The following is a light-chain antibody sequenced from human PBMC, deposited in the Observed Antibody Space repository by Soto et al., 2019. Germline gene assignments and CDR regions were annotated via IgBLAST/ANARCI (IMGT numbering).Light chain of an antibody. J-gene: IGLJ1*01. CDR2: EVS. CDR3: YSYAGDSYV. CDR1: SSDVGNSNY. Sequence: QSVLTQPPSASGSPGQSVTIYCTGTSSDVGNSNYVSWYQHHPGEAPKLMIYEVSQRPSGVPDRFSGSKSGNTASLTVSGLQADDEADYYCYSYAGDSYVFGTGTKVTVL. V-gene: IGLV2-8*01.